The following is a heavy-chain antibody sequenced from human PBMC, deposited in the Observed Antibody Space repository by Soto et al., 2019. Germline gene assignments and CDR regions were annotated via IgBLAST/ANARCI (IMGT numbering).Heavy chain of an antibody. J-gene: IGHJ5*02. CDR2: IVVGSGNT. CDR1: GFTLTSSA. CDR3: AAGDLRYCSGGNCFSLEP. D-gene: IGHD2-15*01. V-gene: IGHV1-58*01. Sequence: SVKVSCRASGFTLTSSALQWVRQARGQRLEWIGWIVVGSGNTNYAQKFQERVTFTRDMSRNTAYMELSSLRSEDTAVYYCAAGDLRYCSGGNCFSLEPWGQGTLVTVPS.